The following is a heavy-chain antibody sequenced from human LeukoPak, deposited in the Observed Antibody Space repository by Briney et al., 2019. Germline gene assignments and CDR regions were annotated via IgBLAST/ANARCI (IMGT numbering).Heavy chain of an antibody. J-gene: IGHJ3*02. CDR2: IYTSGST. CDR1: GGSISSYY. CDR3: ARASSPGIAAAGTAVDAFDI. V-gene: IGHV4-4*07. Sequence: SETLSLTCTVSGGSISSYYWSWIRQPAGKGLEWIGRIYTSGSTNYNPSLKSRVTMSVDTSKNQFSLKLSSVTAADTAVYYCARASSPGIAAAGTAVDAFDIWGQGTMVTVSS. D-gene: IGHD6-13*01.